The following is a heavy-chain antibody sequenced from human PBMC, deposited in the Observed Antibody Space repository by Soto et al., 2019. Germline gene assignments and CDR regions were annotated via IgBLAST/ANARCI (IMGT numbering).Heavy chain of an antibody. CDR2: IYWDDDK. CDR3: AHCRDPYIVVVTAESAIYFDY. J-gene: IGHJ4*02. CDR1: GFSLSTSGVG. Sequence: SGPTLVNPTQTLTLTCTFSGFSLSTSGVGVGWIRQPPGKALEWLALIYWDDDKRYSPSLKSRLTITKDTSKNQVVLTITNMNPVDTVTYFCAHCRDPYIVVVTAESAIYFDYWGQGTLVTVSS. D-gene: IGHD2-21*02. V-gene: IGHV2-5*02.